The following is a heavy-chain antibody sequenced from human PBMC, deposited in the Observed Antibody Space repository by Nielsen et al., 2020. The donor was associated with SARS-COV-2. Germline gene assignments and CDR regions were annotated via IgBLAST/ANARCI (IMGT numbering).Heavy chain of an antibody. V-gene: IGHV2-5*01. CDR2: IYWNDDK. D-gene: IGHD3-3*01. CDR1: GFSLSTSGVG. J-gene: IGHJ6*02. Sequence: SGPTLVKPTQTLTLTCTFSGFSLSTSGVGVGWIRQPPGKALEWLALIYWNDDKRYSPSLKSRLTITKDTSKNQVVLTMTNMDPVDTATYYCARSGYYDFGSLPGDYGMDVWGQGTTVTVSS. CDR3: ARSGYYDFGSLPGDYGMDV.